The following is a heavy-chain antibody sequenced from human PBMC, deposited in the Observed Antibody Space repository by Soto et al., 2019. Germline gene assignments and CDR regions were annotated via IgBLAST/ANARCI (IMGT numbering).Heavy chain of an antibody. CDR1: VATLTRST. CDR3: AAISSGYYRVFDY. J-gene: IGHJ4*02. Sequence: SVKVSCTSSVATLTRSTVNLVRQARGQPPEWIGWILVGSGQTNYAQKFHGRVAITRDMSTYTAYLELNSLRSDDTAVYYWAAISSGYYRVFDYWGQGTLVTVSS. V-gene: IGHV1-58*01. CDR2: ILVGSGQT. D-gene: IGHD3-22*01.